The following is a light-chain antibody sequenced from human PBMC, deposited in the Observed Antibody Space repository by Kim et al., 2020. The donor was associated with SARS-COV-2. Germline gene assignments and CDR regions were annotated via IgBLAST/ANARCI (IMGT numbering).Light chain of an antibody. CDR3: QTWGTGTWV. J-gene: IGLJ3*02. Sequence: SGERTCTPGCGHGSYAIALLQQQREKSPRFLMKLNSDGSHNTGVGIPDHFSCSSSGAERYLSISSLQSEDEADYYCQTWGTGTWVFGGGTKVIVL. V-gene: IGLV4-69*01. CDR2: LNSDGSH. CDR1: CGHGSYA.